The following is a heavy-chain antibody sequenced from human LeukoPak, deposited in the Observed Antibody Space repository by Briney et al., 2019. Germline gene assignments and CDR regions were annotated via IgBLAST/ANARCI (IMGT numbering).Heavy chain of an antibody. Sequence: ASVKVSCKTPGYTFTAYYIHWVRQAPGQGLEWMGWVNPNTGGTNYAQKFQGRVTMTRDTSISTAYMELSRLRSDDTAIYYCASGNSVDYWGQGTLVTVSS. CDR2: VNPNTGGT. D-gene: IGHD4-23*01. CDR3: ASGNSVDY. V-gene: IGHV1-2*02. J-gene: IGHJ4*02. CDR1: GYTFTAYY.